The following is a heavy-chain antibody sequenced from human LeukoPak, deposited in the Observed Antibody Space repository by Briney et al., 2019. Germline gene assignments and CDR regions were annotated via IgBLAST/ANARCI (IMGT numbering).Heavy chain of an antibody. CDR2: INTNTGNP. CDR3: ARDPAYEDIAAAGRFDY. CDR1: GYTFTNYA. J-gene: IGHJ4*02. V-gene: IGHV7-4-1*02. D-gene: IGHD6-13*01. Sequence: ASVKVSCKASGYTFTNYAMNWVRQAPGQGLEWMGWINTNTGNPTYAQGFTGRFVFPLDTSVSTAYLQISSLKAEDTAVYYCARDPAYEDIAAAGRFDYWGQGTLVTVSS.